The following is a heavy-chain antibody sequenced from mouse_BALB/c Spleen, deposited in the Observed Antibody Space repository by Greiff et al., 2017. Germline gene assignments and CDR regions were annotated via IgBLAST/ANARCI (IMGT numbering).Heavy chain of an antibody. Sequence: QVQLQQSGPELVKPGASVRISCKASGYTFTSYYIHWVKQRPGQGLEWIGWIYPGNVNTKYNEKFKGKATLTADKSSSTAYMQLSSLTSEDSAVYFCARSGYDMAWFAYWGQGTLVTVSA. V-gene: IGHV1S56*01. CDR1: GYTFTSYY. CDR2: IYPGNVNT. CDR3: ARSGYDMAWFAY. J-gene: IGHJ3*01. D-gene: IGHD2-2*01.